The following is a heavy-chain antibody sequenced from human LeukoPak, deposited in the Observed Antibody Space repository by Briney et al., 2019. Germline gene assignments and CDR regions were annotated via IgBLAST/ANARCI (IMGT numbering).Heavy chain of an antibody. V-gene: IGHV1-69*13. CDR1: VYTFPNYG. CDR3: ACRSGRPYSGYAI. D-gene: IGHD5-12*01. CDR2: IIQSLGKA. J-gene: IGHJ4*02. Sequence: GASVKVSCKASVYTFPNYGLIWVRQAPGQGLEWMGGIIQSLGKANSPQKFQGRVTITADESTSTAYMELSSLRSEDTAVYYCACRSGRPYSGYAIWGQGPLVTVSS.